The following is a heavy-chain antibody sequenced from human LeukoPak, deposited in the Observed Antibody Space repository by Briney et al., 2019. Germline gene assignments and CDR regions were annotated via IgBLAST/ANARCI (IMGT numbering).Heavy chain of an antibody. V-gene: IGHV4-59*01. CDR1: GGSISSYY. CDR2: IYYSGTT. J-gene: IGHJ4*02. CDR3: ARGVYIAAAQYGY. Sequence: SETLSLTCTVSGGSISSYYWSWIRKPPGKGLEWIGYIYYSGTTNYNPSLKNRVTISVDTSKNQFSLKLSSVTAADTAVYYCARGVYIAAAQYGYWGQGTLVTVSS. D-gene: IGHD6-13*01.